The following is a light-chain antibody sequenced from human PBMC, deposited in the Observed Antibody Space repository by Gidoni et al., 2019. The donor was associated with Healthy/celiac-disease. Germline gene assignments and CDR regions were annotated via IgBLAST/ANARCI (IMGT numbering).Light chain of an antibody. CDR1: QSISSY. J-gene: IGKJ5*01. V-gene: IGKV1-39*01. CDR2: AAY. CDR3: QQSYSTPT. Sequence: DIQMTPSPSSLSASVGDRVTITCRASQSISSYLNWYQQKPGKDPKLLIYAAYSLQSGVPSRFSGSGSGTDVTLTISSLQPEDFATYYCQQSYSTPTFGQGTRLEI.